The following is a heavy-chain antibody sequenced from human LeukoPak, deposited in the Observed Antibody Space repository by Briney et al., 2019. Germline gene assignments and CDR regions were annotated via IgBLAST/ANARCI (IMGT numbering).Heavy chain of an antibody. CDR2: INGDGSST. CDR3: ARGDTVTQGH. D-gene: IGHD4-17*01. CDR1: GFTFSSYW. J-gene: IGHJ4*02. V-gene: IGHV3-74*01. Sequence: PGGSLRLSCAASGFTFSSYWMHWVRQAPGKGLVWVSRINGDGSSTNYADSVKGRFTSSRDNAKNTLYLQMNSLRAEDTGVYYCARGDTVTQGHWGRGTLVTVTS.